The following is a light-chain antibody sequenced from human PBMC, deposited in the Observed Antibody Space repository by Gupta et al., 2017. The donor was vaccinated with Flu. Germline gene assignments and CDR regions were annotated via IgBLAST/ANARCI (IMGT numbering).Light chain of an antibody. Sequence: SYVLTQPPSVSVAPGQTARITCGGNDVGGKTVHWYRPRPGQAPVLVVYDDSGRPSGIPVRFSGSNSGTTATLTISRVEAGDEADYYCQVWDSSSDIVVFGGGTKLTVL. CDR3: QVWDSSSDIVV. CDR1: DVGGKT. CDR2: DDS. V-gene: IGLV3-21*02. J-gene: IGLJ2*01.